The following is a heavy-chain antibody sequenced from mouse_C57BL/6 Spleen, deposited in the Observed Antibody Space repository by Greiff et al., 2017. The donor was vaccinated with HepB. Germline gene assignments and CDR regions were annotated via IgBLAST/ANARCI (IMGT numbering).Heavy chain of an antibody. Sequence: QVQLQQPGAELVKPGASVKMSCKASGYTFTSYWITWVKQRPGQGLEWIGDIYPGSGSTNYNEKFKSKATLTVDTSSSTAYMQLSSLTSEDSAVYYCARWDYDPAWFAYWGQGTLVTVSA. J-gene: IGHJ3*01. CDR2: IYPGSGST. D-gene: IGHD2-4*01. V-gene: IGHV1-55*01. CDR1: GYTFTSYW. CDR3: ARWDYDPAWFAY.